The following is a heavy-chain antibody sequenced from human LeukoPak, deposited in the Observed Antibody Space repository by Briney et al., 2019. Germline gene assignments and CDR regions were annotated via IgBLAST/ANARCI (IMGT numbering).Heavy chain of an antibody. J-gene: IGHJ4*02. CDR3: SRSTSIATFREW. CDR1: GDTFTNFG. D-gene: IGHD3-3*01. CDR2: VSASTGYT. Sequence: RASVKVSCKASGDTFTNFGFTWVRQAPGHGLEWVGWVSASTGYTTSAQRFQGRVTMTTDSSTSTAYMELRSLTSDDTAIYYCSRSTSIATFREWWGQGTLVIVAS. V-gene: IGHV1-18*01.